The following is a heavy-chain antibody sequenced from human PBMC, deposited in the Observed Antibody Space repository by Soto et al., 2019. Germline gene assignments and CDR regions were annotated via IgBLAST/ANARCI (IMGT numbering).Heavy chain of an antibody. D-gene: IGHD6-19*01. CDR3: ARGRYSSGWYSNYYYMDG. Sequence: SQTLSLTCAISGDSVSSNSAAWNWIRQSPSRGLEWLGRTYYRSRWYNDYAVSVKSRITINPDTSKNQFSLQLNSVTPEDTAVYYCARGRYSSGWYSNYYYMDGWGKGTTVTVSS. CDR2: TYYRSRWYN. J-gene: IGHJ6*03. CDR1: GDSVSSNSAA. V-gene: IGHV6-1*01.